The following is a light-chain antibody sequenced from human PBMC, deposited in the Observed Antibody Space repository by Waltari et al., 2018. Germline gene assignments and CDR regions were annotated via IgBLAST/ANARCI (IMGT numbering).Light chain of an antibody. Sequence: QSLLTQPPSVSGAPGQRVTTSCPRSRSHIGGVYDVHWYQQLPGAAPKLRIYATKKRPSGVPDRFSGSKSGTSASLVITGLQTEDEADYYCQTYDSTLSAPYVFGTGTKVSIL. CDR3: QTYDSTLSAPYV. CDR2: ATK. J-gene: IGLJ1*01. V-gene: IGLV1-40*01. CDR1: RSHIGGVYD.